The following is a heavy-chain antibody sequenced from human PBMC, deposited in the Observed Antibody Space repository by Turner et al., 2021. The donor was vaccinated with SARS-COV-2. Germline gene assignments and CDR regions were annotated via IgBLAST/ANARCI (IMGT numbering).Heavy chain of an antibody. J-gene: IGHJ4*02. V-gene: IGHV1-24*01. CDR2: FDPEDVKT. Sequence: QVQLVQSGAEVKKPGASGKVSCKVSGYTLTELSMHWVRQAPGKGLEFMGGFDPEDVKTIYAQKFQGRVTMTEDTSTDTAYMELSSLRSEDTAVYYCATGYAYCGGDCSIDYLGQGTLVTVSS. CDR3: ATGYAYCGGDCSIDY. D-gene: IGHD2-21*02. CDR1: GYTLTELS.